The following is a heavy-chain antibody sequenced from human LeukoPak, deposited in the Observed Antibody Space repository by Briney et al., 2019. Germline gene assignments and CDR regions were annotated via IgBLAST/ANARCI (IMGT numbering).Heavy chain of an antibody. V-gene: IGHV4-34*01. J-gene: IGHJ4*02. Sequence: KPSETLSLTCAVYGGSFSGYYWSWIRQPPGKGLECIGEINHSGSTNYNPSLKSRVTISVDTSKNQFSLKLSSVTAADTAVYYCARPLSGSSGWYYNYWRQGTLVTVSS. CDR2: INHSGST. D-gene: IGHD6-19*01. CDR3: ARPLSGSSGWYYNY. CDR1: GGSFSGYY.